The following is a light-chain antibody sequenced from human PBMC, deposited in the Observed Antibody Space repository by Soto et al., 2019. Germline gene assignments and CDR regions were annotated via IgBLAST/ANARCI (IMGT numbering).Light chain of an antibody. CDR2: DVS. CDR3: QQYHSYRT. Sequence: DIQMAQSPSYLCESVGDRGTVTCRASQGISTYLNWYQQKPGKAPKLLMYDVSSLESGVPSRFSGSGSGTEFPLTISSMKSDDFATYYCQQYHSYRTFGQGTKVDIK. J-gene: IGKJ1*01. CDR1: QGISTY. V-gene: IGKV1-5*01.